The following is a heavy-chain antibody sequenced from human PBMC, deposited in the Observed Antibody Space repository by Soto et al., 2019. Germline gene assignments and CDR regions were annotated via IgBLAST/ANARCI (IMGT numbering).Heavy chain of an antibody. CDR2: ISAYNGNT. D-gene: IGHD6-13*01. CDR3: ARDPSSSSWYRPNLFDP. V-gene: IGHV1-18*01. Sequence: ASVKVSCKASGYTFTSYGISWVRQAPGQGLEWMGWISAYNGNTNYAQKLQGRVTMTTDTSTSTAYMELRSLRSDDTAVYYCARDPSSSSWYRPNLFDPWGQGTLVTVSS. CDR1: GYTFTSYG. J-gene: IGHJ5*02.